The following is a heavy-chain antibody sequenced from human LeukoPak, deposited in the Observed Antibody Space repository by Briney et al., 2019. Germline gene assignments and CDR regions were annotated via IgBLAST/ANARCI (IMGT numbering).Heavy chain of an antibody. CDR1: GFTFSSYA. CDR3: TSLLLYFGEPN. V-gene: IGHV3-30-3*01. J-gene: IGHJ4*02. CDR2: ISYDGSNK. Sequence: PGGSLRLSCAASGFTFSSYAMHWVRQAPGKGLEWVAVISYDGSNKYYADSVEGRFTISRDKSKNTLYLQMNSLKIDDTAVYYCTSLLLYFGEPNWGQGTLVTVSS. D-gene: IGHD3-10*01.